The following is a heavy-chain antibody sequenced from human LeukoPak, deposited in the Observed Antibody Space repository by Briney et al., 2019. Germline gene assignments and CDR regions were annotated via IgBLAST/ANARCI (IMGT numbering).Heavy chain of an antibody. CDR3: ARDPFNTYYYDP. Sequence: ASVKVSCKASGYTFTDYYIHWMRRAPGQGLEWMGWINPKREVTTYAQKFQGRVTMPRDTSITTAYMELTRLRCDDAAVYYCARDPFNTYYYDPWGQGTLVIVSS. CDR2: INPKREVT. D-gene: IGHD3-22*01. V-gene: IGHV1-2*02. J-gene: IGHJ4*02. CDR1: GYTFTDYY.